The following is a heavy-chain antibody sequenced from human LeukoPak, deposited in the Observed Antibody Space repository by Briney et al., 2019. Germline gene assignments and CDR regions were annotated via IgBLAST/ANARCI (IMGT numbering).Heavy chain of an antibody. D-gene: IGHD6-19*01. Sequence: GASVKVSCKASGYTFTSYYVHWVRQATGQGLEWMGWMNPNSGNTGYAQKFQGRVTMTRNTSISTAYMELSSLRSEDTAVYYCARAPYSSGWYAYYYYYYGMDVWGQGTTVTVSS. CDR2: MNPNSGNT. V-gene: IGHV1-8*01. CDR1: GYTFTSYY. CDR3: ARAPYSSGWYAYYYYYYGMDV. J-gene: IGHJ6*02.